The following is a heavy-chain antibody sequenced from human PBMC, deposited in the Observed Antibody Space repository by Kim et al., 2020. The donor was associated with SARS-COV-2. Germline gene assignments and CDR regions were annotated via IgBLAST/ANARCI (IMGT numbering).Heavy chain of an antibody. D-gene: IGHD3-22*01. J-gene: IGHJ6*02. CDR3: ATATYYFESSGYRYGMDV. Sequence: ASVKVSCKVSGYTLTELSMHWVRQAPGKGLEWMGGFDPEDGETIYAQKFQGRVTMTEDTSTDTAYMELSSLRSEDTAEYYCATATYYFESSGYRYGMDVWGQGTTVTVSS. CDR2: FDPEDGET. CDR1: GYTLTELS. V-gene: IGHV1-24*01.